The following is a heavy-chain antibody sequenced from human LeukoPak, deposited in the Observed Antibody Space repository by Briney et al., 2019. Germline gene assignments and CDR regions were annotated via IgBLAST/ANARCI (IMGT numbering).Heavy chain of an antibody. CDR1: GFPFSSYW. CDR3: ARDPHPTYSSGLYYYYYGMDV. V-gene: IGHV3-7*01. Sequence: GGSLRLSCAASGFPFSSYWMTWVRQAPGKGLEWVANIKQDGSKKSYVDSVKGRFTISRDNAKNSLYLQMNSLRAEDTAVYYCARDPHPTYSSGLYYYYYGMDVWGQGTTVTVSS. CDR2: IKQDGSKK. J-gene: IGHJ6*02. D-gene: IGHD6-19*01.